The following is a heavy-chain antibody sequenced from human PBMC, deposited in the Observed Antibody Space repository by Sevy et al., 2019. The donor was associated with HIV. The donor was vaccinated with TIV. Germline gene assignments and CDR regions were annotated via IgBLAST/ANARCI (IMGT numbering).Heavy chain of an antibody. D-gene: IGHD1-1*01. CDR1: GFIFSDYY. V-gene: IGHV3-11*01. J-gene: IGHJ1*01. Sequence: GGSLRLSCAASGFIFSDYYMSWIRQAPGKGLEWVSYISSSGSTIYYADSVKGRFTISRDNAKKSGHLQINSLRAEDTAMYYCARGGDWNQAFFHHWGQGTLVTVSS. CDR2: ISSSGSTI. CDR3: ARGGDWNQAFFHH.